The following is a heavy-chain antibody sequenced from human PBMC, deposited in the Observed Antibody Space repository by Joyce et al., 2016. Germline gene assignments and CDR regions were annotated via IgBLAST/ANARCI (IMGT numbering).Heavy chain of an antibody. CDR2: INPDSGGT. CDR3: ARGPMPPYAFDI. D-gene: IGHD2-2*01. CDR1: GYSFHDHY. Sequence: QVQLVQSGAEVKKPGASVKVSCKASGYSFHDHYMHWMRQTPGQGLEGMGRINPDSGGTIYAQKFQGRVTMTTDTSINTAYMELSSLRSDDTAVFYCARGPMPPYAFDIWGQGTLVSVSS. V-gene: IGHV1-2*06. J-gene: IGHJ3*02.